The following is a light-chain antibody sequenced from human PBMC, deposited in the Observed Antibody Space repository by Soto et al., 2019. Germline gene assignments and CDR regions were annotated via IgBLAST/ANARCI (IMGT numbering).Light chain of an antibody. J-gene: IGLJ1*01. CDR2: EVS. V-gene: IGLV2-14*01. Sequence: QYVLSPPPSVRGSPGPAIAISRTGTSSDVGGYNYVSWYQQHPGKAPKLMIYEVSNRPSGVSNRFSGSKSGNTASLTISGLQAEDDPDYYCSSYTSSSNPYVFGTGTKVTVL. CDR3: SSYTSSSNPYV. CDR1: SSDVGGYNY.